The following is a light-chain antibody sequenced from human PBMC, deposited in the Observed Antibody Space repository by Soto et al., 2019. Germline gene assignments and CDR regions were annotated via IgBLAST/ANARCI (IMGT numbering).Light chain of an antibody. CDR3: QHYGTTPWT. CDR1: QSVCSRC. CDR2: GAS. V-gene: IGKV3-20*01. J-gene: IGKJ1*01. Sequence: LAPRERVTLSCRTSQSVCSRCFAWYQQKPGQSPRLLIYGASTRATGIPDRFSGSGSGTDFTLTISRLEPEDFAVYYCQHYGTTPWTFGQGTKVGIK.